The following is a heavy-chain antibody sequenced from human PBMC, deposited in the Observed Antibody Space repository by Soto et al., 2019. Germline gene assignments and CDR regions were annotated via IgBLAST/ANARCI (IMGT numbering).Heavy chain of an antibody. CDR2: ISAHNGNT. CDR1: GYGFTTYG. Sequence: QVHLVQSGAEVKKPGASVKVSCKGSGYGFTTYGITWVRQAPGQGLEWMAWISAHNGNTNYAQKLQGRVTVTRDTSTSTAYMELRGLISDDTAVYYCARGRYGDYWGQGARVTVSS. J-gene: IGHJ4*02. V-gene: IGHV1-18*01. D-gene: IGHD1-1*01. CDR3: ARGRYGDY.